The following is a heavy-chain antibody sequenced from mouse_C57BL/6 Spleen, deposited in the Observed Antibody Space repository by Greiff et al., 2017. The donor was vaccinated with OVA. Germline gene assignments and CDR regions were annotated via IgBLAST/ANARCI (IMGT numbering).Heavy chain of an antibody. V-gene: IGHV5-16*01. D-gene: IGHD1-1*01. CDR3: ARGGYYGSSYEYFDY. CDR1: GFTFSDYY. J-gene: IGHJ2*01. CDR2: INYDGSST. Sequence: EVQLVESEGGLMQPGSSMKLSCTASGFTFSDYYMAWVRQVPEKGLEWVANINYDGSSTYYLDSLKSRFIISRDNAKNILYLQMSSLKSEDTATYYCARGGYYGSSYEYFDYWGQGTTLTVSS.